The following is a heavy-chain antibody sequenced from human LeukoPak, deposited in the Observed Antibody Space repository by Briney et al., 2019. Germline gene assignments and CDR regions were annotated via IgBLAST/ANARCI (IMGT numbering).Heavy chain of an antibody. D-gene: IGHD4-17*01. CDR2: ILYSGST. V-gene: IGHV4-59*02. Sequence: PSETLSLTCTVSGGSVSSNYWSWIRQPPGRGLEWIGYILYSGSTNYHPSLKSRVNISADTSKNQVSLKLSSVTAADTAIYYCAWARGDYGWIDYWGQGTLVTVSS. J-gene: IGHJ4*02. CDR3: AWARGDYGWIDY. CDR1: GGSVSSNY.